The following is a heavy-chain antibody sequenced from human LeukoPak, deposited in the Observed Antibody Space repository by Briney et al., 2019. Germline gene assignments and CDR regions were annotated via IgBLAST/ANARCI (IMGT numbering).Heavy chain of an antibody. Sequence: ASVKVSCEVSGYTLTELSMHWVRQAPGKGLEWMGGFDPEDGETIYAQKFQGRVTMTEDTSTDTAYMELSSLRSEDTAVYYCATVPGYSYGYVFDYWGQGTLVTVSS. CDR3: ATVPGYSYGYVFDY. D-gene: IGHD5-18*01. CDR2: FDPEDGET. V-gene: IGHV1-24*01. CDR1: GYTLTELS. J-gene: IGHJ4*02.